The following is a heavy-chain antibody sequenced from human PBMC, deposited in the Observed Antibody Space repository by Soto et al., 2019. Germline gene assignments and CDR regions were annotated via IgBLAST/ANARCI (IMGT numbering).Heavy chain of an antibody. CDR1: GYTFTSYG. J-gene: IGHJ6*03. V-gene: IGHV1-18*01. D-gene: IGHD3-10*01. CDR2: ISAYNGNT. CDR3: ARDGLTVRGVIANQFYYYYYMDV. Sequence: ASVKVSCKASGYTFTSYGISWVRQAPGQGLEWMGWISAYNGNTNYAQKLQGRVTMTTDTSTSTAYMELRSLRSDDTAVYYCARDGLTVRGVIANQFYYYYYMDVWGKGPTVTVSS.